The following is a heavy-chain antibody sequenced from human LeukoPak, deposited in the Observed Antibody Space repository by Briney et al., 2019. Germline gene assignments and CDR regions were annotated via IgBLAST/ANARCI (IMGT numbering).Heavy chain of an antibody. Sequence: SVKVSCKASGGTFSSYTISWVRQAPGQGLEWMGRIIPILGIANYAQKFQGRVTITTDESTSTAYMELSSLRSEDTAVYYCARDAGPVVVGPGYYYYMDVWGKGTTVTVSS. V-gene: IGHV1-69*16. J-gene: IGHJ6*03. CDR1: GGTFSSYT. D-gene: IGHD2-15*01. CDR3: ARDAGPVVVGPGYYYYMDV. CDR2: IIPILGIA.